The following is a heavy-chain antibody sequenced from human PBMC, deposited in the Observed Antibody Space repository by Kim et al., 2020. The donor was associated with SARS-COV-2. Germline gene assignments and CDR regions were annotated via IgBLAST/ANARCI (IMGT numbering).Heavy chain of an antibody. D-gene: IGHD6-19*01. Sequence: ASVKVSCKASGYTFTSYGISWVRQAPGQGLEWMGWISAYNGNTNYAQKLQGRVTMTTDTSTSTAYMELRSLRSDDTAVYYCARGAISSSGWYSYYYYGMDVWGQGTTVTVSS. V-gene: IGHV1-18*04. CDR1: GYTFTSYG. J-gene: IGHJ6*02. CDR2: ISAYNGNT. CDR3: ARGAISSSGWYSYYYYGMDV.